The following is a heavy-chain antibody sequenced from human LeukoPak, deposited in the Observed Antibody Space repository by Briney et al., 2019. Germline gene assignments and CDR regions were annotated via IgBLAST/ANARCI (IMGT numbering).Heavy chain of an antibody. CDR3: ARDQSPAHYYGSGSYDY. CDR2: IKQDGSEK. J-gene: IGHJ4*02. D-gene: IGHD3-10*01. Sequence: GGSLRLSCAASGFTFSSYWMSWVRQAPGKGLEWVANIKQDGSEKYYVDSAKGRFTISRDNAKNSLYLQMNSLRAEDTAVYYCARDQSPAHYYGSGSYDYWGQGTLVTVSS. V-gene: IGHV3-7*01. CDR1: GFTFSSYW.